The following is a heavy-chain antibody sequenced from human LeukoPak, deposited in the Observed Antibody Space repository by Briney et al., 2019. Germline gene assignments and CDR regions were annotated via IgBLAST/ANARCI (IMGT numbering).Heavy chain of an antibody. CDR2: IIPIFGTA. D-gene: IGHD3-3*01. CDR1: GGTFSSYA. V-gene: IGHV1-69*13. Sequence: ASVKVSCKASGGTFSSYAISWVRQAPGQGLEWMGGIIPIFGTANYAQKFQGRVTITADESTSTAYMELSSLRSEDTAVYYCASHRITIFGVTEPYYYMDVWGKGTTVTVSS. J-gene: IGHJ6*03. CDR3: ASHRITIFGVTEPYYYMDV.